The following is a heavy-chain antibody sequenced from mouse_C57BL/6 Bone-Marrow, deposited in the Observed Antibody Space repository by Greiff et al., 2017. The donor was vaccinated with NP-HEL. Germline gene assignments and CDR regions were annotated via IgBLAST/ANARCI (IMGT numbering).Heavy chain of an antibody. V-gene: IGHV5-12*01. Sequence: EVKLVESGGGLVQPGGSLKLSCAASGFTFSDYYMYWVRQTPEKRLEWVAYISNGGGSTYYPDTVKGRFTISRDNAKNTLYLQMSRLKAEDTAMYYCARFAYWGQGTLVTVSA. CDR2: ISNGGGST. CDR3: ARFAY. CDR1: GFTFSDYY. J-gene: IGHJ3*01.